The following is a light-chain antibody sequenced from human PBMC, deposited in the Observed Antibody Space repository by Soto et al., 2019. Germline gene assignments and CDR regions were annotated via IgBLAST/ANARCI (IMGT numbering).Light chain of an antibody. Sequence: HPGSLLEPAGQSITISCTGTSSDLASYNRVSWYQRPPGTGPKLVIYEVSNRPSGIPDRFSGSKSGNTASLTISGLQAEYEAEYYCRLDTPSRTYFCGTRTKFTFL. J-gene: IGLJ1*01. CDR3: RLDTPSRTYF. CDR1: SSDLASYNR. V-gene: IGLV2-18*01. CDR2: EVS.